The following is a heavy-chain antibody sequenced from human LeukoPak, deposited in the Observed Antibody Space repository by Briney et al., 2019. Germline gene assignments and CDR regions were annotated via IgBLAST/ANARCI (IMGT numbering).Heavy chain of an antibody. V-gene: IGHV1-8*02. CDR2: MNPNSGNT. CDR1: GYTFNSYD. CDR3: ARRNLRFLELDF. Sequence: GASVKVSCKTSGYTFNSYDINWVRQATGQGLEWMGWMNPNSGNTGYAQKLQGRVTMTRNTSIRTAYMELSGLRPEDTAVYYCARRNLRFLELDFWGQGTLVTVSS. J-gene: IGHJ4*02. D-gene: IGHD3-3*01.